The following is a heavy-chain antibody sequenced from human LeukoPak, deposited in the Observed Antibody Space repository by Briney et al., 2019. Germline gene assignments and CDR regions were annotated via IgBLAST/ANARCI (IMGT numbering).Heavy chain of an antibody. J-gene: IGHJ4*02. D-gene: IGHD3-22*01. CDR2: IHYSGST. CDR3: ARDAWGHDGGTGYYYYFDS. CDR1: GGSISSYY. V-gene: IGHV4-59*01. Sequence: SETLSLTCTVSGGSISSYYFSWLRQPPGKGLEGIGYIHYSGSTKYNPSLKSRVTISLDTSKNQFSLMLSSVTAADTAVYYCARDAWGHDGGTGYYYYFDSWGQGALVTVSS.